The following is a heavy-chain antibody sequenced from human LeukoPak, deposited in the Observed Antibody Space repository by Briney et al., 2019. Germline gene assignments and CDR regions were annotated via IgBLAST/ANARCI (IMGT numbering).Heavy chain of an antibody. CDR1: GYTFTGFY. CDR3: AREEVSVISDTCCSGLGY. J-gene: IGHJ4*02. CDR2: INPNSGGT. V-gene: IGHV1-2*02. Sequence: GASVKVSCKASGYTFTGFYMHWVRQAPGQGLEWMGWINPNSGGTNYAQKFQGRVTMTRDTSINTAYMELSSLRSDDTAVYYCAREEVSVISDTCCSGLGYWGQGILVTVSS. D-gene: IGHD3-10*01.